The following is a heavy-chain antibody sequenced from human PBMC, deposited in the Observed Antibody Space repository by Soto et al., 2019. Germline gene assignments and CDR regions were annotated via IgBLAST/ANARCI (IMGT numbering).Heavy chain of an antibody. Sequence: QVQLVESGGGVVQPGTSLRLACEASGFNFGAYGMHWVRQAPGKGLEWVAVISHDGTKTYYSDSVKGRFTVSRDNSKNMLYVQMVSLRPDDTAVYSCAKDRRDGYTTCSPCYGVDVWGQGTTVTVSS. CDR2: ISHDGTKT. D-gene: IGHD5-18*01. CDR1: GFNFGAYG. J-gene: IGHJ6*02. V-gene: IGHV3-30*18. CDR3: AKDRRDGYTTCSPCYGVDV.